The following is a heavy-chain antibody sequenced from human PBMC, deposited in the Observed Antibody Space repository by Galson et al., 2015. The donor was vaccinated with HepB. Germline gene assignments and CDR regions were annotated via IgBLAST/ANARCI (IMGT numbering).Heavy chain of an antibody. CDR2: VDPSDSYT. J-gene: IGHJ6*02. CDR1: GYGFTDYW. Sequence: QSGAEVKKPGESLSISCQGSGYGFTDYWISWVRQMPGKGLEWMGRVDPSDSYTEYSPSFHGHVTMSTDKSNSTAYLQWSSLKASDTAMYYCAIHMSYGMDVWGQGTTVTVSS. CDR3: AIHMSYGMDV. V-gene: IGHV5-10-1*01.